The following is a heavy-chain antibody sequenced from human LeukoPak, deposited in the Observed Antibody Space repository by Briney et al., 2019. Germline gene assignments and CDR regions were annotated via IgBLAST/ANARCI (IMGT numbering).Heavy chain of an antibody. Sequence: ASVKVSCKASGYTFTSYDINSVRQATGQGLEWMGWMNPNSGNTGYAQKFQGRVTMTRNTSISTAYMELSSLRSEDTAVYYCARALALDYYGSGSYPKNYGMDVWGQGTTVTVSS. V-gene: IGHV1-8*01. J-gene: IGHJ6*02. CDR1: GYTFTSYD. D-gene: IGHD3-10*01. CDR3: ARALALDYYGSGSYPKNYGMDV. CDR2: MNPNSGNT.